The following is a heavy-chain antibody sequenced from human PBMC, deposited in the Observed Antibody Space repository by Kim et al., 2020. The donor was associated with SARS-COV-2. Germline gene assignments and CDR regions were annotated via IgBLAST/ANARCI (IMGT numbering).Heavy chain of an antibody. V-gene: IGHV4-30-4*01. J-gene: IGHJ4*02. CDR2: IYYSGST. D-gene: IGHD5-12*01. CDR3: AREGEGDGYKVLDY. CDR1: GGSISSGDYY. Sequence: SETLSLTCTVSGGSISSGDYYWSWIRQPPGKGLEWIGYIYYSGSTYYNPSLKSRVTISVDTSKNQFSLKLSSVTAADTAVYYCAREGEGDGYKVLDYWGQGTLVTVSS.